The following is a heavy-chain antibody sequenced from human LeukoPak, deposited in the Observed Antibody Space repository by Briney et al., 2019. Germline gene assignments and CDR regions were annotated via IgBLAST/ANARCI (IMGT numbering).Heavy chain of an antibody. D-gene: IGHD3-22*01. Sequence: ASVKVSCKASGGTFSSYAISWVRQAPGQGLEWMGRIIPILGIANYAQKFQGRVTITADKSTSTAYMELSSLRSEDTAVYYCARGPGYDSSAYPEYFQLWGQGTLVTVSS. CDR2: IIPILGIA. J-gene: IGHJ1*01. V-gene: IGHV1-69*04. CDR3: ARGPGYDSSAYPEYFQL. CDR1: GGTFSSYA.